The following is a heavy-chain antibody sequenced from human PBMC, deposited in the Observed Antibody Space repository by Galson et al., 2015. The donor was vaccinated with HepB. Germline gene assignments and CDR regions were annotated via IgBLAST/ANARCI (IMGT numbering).Heavy chain of an antibody. Sequence: SLRLSCAASGFTFSDYYMSWTRQAPGKGLEWVSYISSSGSTKYYGDSVKGRVNISRDNAKNSLYLQMNSLRAEDTAVYYCARRISLVRGIITKPDYYYGMDVWGQGTTVTVAS. CDR1: GFTFSDYY. J-gene: IGHJ6*02. CDR2: ISSSGSTK. D-gene: IGHD3-10*01. CDR3: ARRISLVRGIITKPDYYYGMDV. V-gene: IGHV3-11*01.